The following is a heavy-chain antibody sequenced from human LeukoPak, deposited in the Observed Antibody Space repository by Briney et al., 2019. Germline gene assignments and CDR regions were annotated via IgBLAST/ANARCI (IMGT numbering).Heavy chain of an antibody. CDR1: GGSISSGGYS. CDR2: IYHSGST. Sequence: SETLSLTCAVSGGSISSGGYSWSWIRQPPGKGLEWIGYIYHSGSTYYNPSLKSRVTISVDRSKNQFSLKLSSVTAADTAVYYCARGATVTGGRFDPWGQGTLVTVSS. D-gene: IGHD4-17*01. J-gene: IGHJ5*02. V-gene: IGHV4-30-2*01. CDR3: ARGATVTGGRFDP.